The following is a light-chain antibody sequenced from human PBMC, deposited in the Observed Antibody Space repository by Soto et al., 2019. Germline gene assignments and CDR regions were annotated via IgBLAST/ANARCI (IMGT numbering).Light chain of an antibody. CDR2: GAS. CDR3: QQHDNSPLT. Sequence: EILLAQVSGPLALSPGERAALSCRASQSVSSSYLAWYQQKPGQAPRLLIYGASNRATGIPDRFSGSGSGTDFNLTISRLEPEDFAVYYCQQHDNSPLTFGGGTKVDIK. CDR1: QSVSSSY. V-gene: IGKV3-20*01. J-gene: IGKJ4*01.